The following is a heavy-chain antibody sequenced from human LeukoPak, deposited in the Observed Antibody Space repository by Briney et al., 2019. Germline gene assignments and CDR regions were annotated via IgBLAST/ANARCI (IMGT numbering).Heavy chain of an antibody. Sequence: GGSLRLSCAASGFTFSSYGMHWVRQAPGKGLEWVAFIRYDGSNEYYADSVKGRFTISRDNAKNSLYLQMNSLRAEDTALYYCASQGSGYDSPIDSWGQGTLVTVSS. CDR3: ASQGSGYDSPIDS. J-gene: IGHJ4*02. CDR1: GFTFSSYG. V-gene: IGHV3-30*02. CDR2: IRYDGSNE. D-gene: IGHD5-12*01.